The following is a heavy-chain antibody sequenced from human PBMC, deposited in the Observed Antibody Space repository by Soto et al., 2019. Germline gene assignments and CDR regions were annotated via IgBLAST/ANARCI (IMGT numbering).Heavy chain of an antibody. CDR1: GFTFSSYA. D-gene: IGHD2-15*01. CDR3: ANLGYCSGGSCYSDYYMDV. J-gene: IGHJ6*03. Sequence: GGSLRLSCAASGFTFSSYAMSWVRQAPGKGLEWVSAISGSGGSTYYADSVKGRFTISRDNSKNTLYLQMNSLRAEDTAVYYCANLGYCSGGSCYSDYYMDVWGKGTTVTVSS. V-gene: IGHV3-23*01. CDR2: ISGSGGST.